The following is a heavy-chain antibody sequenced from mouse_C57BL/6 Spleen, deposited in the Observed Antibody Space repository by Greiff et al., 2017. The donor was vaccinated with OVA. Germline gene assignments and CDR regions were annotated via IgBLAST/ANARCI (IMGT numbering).Heavy chain of an antibody. J-gene: IGHJ2*01. CDR3: ARGAGTGPYY. Sequence: VQLQQPGAELVKPGASVKLSCKASGYTFTSYWMQWVKQRPGQGLEWIGEIDPSDSYTNYNQKFKGKATLTVDTSSSTAYMQLSSLTSEDSAVYYCARGAGTGPYYWGQGTTLTVSS. V-gene: IGHV1-50*01. D-gene: IGHD4-1*01. CDR2: IDPSDSYT. CDR1: GYTFTSYW.